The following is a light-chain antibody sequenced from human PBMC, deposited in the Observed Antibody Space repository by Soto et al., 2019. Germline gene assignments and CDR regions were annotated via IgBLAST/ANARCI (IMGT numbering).Light chain of an antibody. CDR1: QGVLYSSNNKNH. J-gene: IGKJ1*01. Sequence: DIVMTQSPYSLAVSLGERATINCKSSQGVLYSSNNKNHLNWYQQKPGKAPKLLIFAASSLQSGVPSRFSGSRSGPDFTLTISSLQPEEFARYSCQQGYSSVRTCGQGTKVDI. V-gene: IGKV1-39*01. CDR3: QQGYSSVRT. CDR2: AAS.